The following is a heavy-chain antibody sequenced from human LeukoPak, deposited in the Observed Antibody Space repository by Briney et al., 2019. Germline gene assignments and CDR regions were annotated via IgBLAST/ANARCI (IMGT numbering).Heavy chain of an antibody. CDR3: TTDLTVPRSTPELGRTWYFDL. CDR2: IKSKTDGGTT. D-gene: IGHD1-20*01. Sequence: GGSLRLSRAASGFTFSNAWMSWVRQAPGKGLEWVGRIKSKTDGGTTDYAAPVKGRFTISRDDSKNTVYLKMNSLKTENTALYYCTTDLTVPRSTPELGRTWYFDLWGRGTLVTVSS. J-gene: IGHJ2*01. V-gene: IGHV3-15*01. CDR1: GFTFSNAW.